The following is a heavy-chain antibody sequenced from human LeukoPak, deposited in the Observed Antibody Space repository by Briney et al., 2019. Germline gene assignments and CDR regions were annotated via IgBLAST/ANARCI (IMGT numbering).Heavy chain of an antibody. V-gene: IGHV4-59*01. CDR2: IYSSGNT. D-gene: IGHD1-26*01. CDR3: ARLRWQLVGPYFDY. CDR1: GHSISTYY. Sequence: PSETLSLTCSFSGHSISTYYWSWIRQSPGKGLEWIGHIYSSGNTDYNSSLKSRVTISVDTSKSQFPLRLSSVTAADTAVYYCARLRWQLVGPYFDYWGQGILVTVSS. J-gene: IGHJ4*02.